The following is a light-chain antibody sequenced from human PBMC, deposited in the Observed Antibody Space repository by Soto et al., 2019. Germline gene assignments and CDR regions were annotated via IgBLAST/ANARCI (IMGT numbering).Light chain of an antibody. CDR3: SSYTSSSTRV. V-gene: IGLV2-14*01. Sequence: QSALTQPASVSGSPGQSITISCTGTSSDVGGYNYVSWYQQHPGKAPNLMIYEVSTRPSGVSNRFSGSKSGNTASLTISGLQAEDEADYYCSSYTSSSTRVFGGGTKRTVL. J-gene: IGLJ3*02. CDR2: EVS. CDR1: SSDVGGYNY.